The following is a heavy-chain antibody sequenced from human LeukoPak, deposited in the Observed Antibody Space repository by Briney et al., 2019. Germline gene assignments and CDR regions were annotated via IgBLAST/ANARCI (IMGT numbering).Heavy chain of an antibody. J-gene: IGHJ4*02. V-gene: IGHV3-30*02. Sequence: GGSLRLSCAASGFTFSGFGMHWVRPAPGKGLEWVAFIRYDVSDKYYVDSVKGRFTISRDNAKNSMFLQMNSLRPEDTAVYYCARDPDYGDPEWGQGTLVTVSS. CDR2: IRYDVSDK. CDR1: GFTFSGFG. CDR3: ARDPDYGDPE. D-gene: IGHD4-17*01.